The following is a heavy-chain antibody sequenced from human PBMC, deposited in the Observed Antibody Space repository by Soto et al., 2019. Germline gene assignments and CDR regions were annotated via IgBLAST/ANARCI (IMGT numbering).Heavy chain of an antibody. CDR1: GGSFSGYY. CDR3: ARRYGVYFDY. V-gene: IGHV4-34*01. D-gene: IGHD4-17*01. J-gene: IGHJ4*02. CDR2: INHSGVT. Sequence: ETLSLTCAVYGGSFSGYYWSWIRQPPGKGLEWIGEINHSGVTNYKPSLKRRVTISVDTSKNQFSLKLSSVTAADTAVYYCARRYGVYFDYWGQGTRVTVSS.